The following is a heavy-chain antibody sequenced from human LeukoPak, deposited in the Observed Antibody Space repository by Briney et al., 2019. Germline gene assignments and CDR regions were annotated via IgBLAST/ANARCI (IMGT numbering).Heavy chain of an antibody. Sequence: SETLSLTCTVSGGSISSSSYYWGWIRQPPGKGLEWIGSMYYSGSTYYNPSLKSRVTISVDTSKNQFSLKLSSVTAADTAVYYCARDIHDYGDYGFRAFDIWGQGTMVTVSS. D-gene: IGHD4-17*01. CDR2: MYYSGST. CDR3: ARDIHDYGDYGFRAFDI. J-gene: IGHJ3*02. CDR1: GGSISSSSYY. V-gene: IGHV4-39*07.